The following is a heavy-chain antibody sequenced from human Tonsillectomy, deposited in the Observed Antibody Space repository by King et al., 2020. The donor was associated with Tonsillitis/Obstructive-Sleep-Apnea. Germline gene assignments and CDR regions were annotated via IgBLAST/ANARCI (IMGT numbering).Heavy chain of an antibody. CDR3: ARGSGWYFDY. CDR1: GFTFNSYS. CDR2: ISSSSGYI. D-gene: IGHD6-19*01. J-gene: IGHJ4*02. Sequence: QLVQSGGGLVKPGGSLRLSCAASGFTFNSYSMNWVRQAPGKGLEWFSSISSSSGYIYYADSVKGRFTISRDNAKNSLYLQMNSLRAEDTAVYYCARGSGWYFDYWGQGTLVTVSS. V-gene: IGHV3-21*01.